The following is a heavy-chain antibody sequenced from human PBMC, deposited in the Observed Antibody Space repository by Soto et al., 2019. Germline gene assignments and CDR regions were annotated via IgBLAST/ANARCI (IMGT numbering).Heavy chain of an antibody. CDR3: ARAWPTGYYYDSSGFDY. V-gene: IGHV1-2*04. J-gene: IGHJ4*02. D-gene: IGHD3-22*01. CDR2: INPNSGGT. CDR1: GYTFTGYY. Sequence: ASVKVSCKASGYTFTGYYMHWVRQAPGQGLEWMGWINPNSGGTNYAQKFQGWVTMTRDTSISTAYMELSRLRSDDTAVYYCARAWPTGYYYDSSGFDYWGQGTLVTVS.